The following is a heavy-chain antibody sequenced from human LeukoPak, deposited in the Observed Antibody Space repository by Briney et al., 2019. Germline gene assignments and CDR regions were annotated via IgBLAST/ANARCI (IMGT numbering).Heavy chain of an antibody. V-gene: IGHV3-11*04. Sequence: PGGSLRLSCAASGFTFSDYYMSWIRQAPGKGLEWVSYISSSGSTIYYADSVKGRFTISRDNAKNSLYLQMNSLRTEDTAVYYCAKDPDYYDKRVYWGQGTLVTVSS. CDR1: GFTFSDYY. CDR2: ISSSGSTI. CDR3: AKDPDYYDKRVY. J-gene: IGHJ4*02. D-gene: IGHD3-22*01.